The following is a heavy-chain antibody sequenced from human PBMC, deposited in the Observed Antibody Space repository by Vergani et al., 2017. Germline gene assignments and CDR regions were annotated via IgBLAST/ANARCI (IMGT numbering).Heavy chain of an antibody. CDR2: ISSSGSP. J-gene: IGHJ3*01. CDR3: ARPVGPSAIADGYHV. D-gene: IGHD3-10*01. V-gene: IGHV4-39*02. Sequence: QVQLQESGPGLVTPSETLSLSFRVSGDSISRSHYYWGFIRPTPGKGLEWIGSISSSGSPYYTPTLKSRLAFSVDTPKNLFSLRLKSVTATDTGMYYCARPVGPSAIADGYHVWGKGTMVTVS. CDR1: GDSISRSHYY.